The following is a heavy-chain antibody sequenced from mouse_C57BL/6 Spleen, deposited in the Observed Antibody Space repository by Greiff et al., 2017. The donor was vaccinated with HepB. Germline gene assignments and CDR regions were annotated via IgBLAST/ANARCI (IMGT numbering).Heavy chain of an antibody. CDR1: GYAFSSSW. J-gene: IGHJ2*01. CDR3: ARSERGLYFDY. Sequence: VQLQQSGPELVKPGASVKISCKASGYAFSSSWMNWVKQRPGKGLEWIGRIYPGDGDTNYNGKFKGKATLTADKSSSTAYMQLSSLTSEDSAVYYCARSERGLYFDYWGQGTTLTVSS. V-gene: IGHV1-82*01. CDR2: IYPGDGDT. D-gene: IGHD3-1*01.